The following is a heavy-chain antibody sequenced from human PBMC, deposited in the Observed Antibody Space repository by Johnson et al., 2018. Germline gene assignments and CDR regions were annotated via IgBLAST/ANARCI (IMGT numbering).Heavy chain of an antibody. Sequence: VQLVESGGGLVKPGGSLRLSCAASGFTFSDAWMSWVRQTPGKGLEWVGPIKSKTSGGTIEYTAPVKGRFTISMDDSKNRLYVQMNSLKSEDTAVYYCTTGAYTIAGFDYCAQVTLVTVSS. J-gene: IGHJ4*02. CDR1: GFTFSDAW. CDR2: IKSKTSGGTI. V-gene: IGHV3-15*01. D-gene: IGHD5-18*01. CDR3: TTGAYTIAGFDY.